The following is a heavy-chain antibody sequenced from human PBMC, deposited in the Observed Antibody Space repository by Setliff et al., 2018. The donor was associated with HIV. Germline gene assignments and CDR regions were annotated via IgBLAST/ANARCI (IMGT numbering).Heavy chain of an antibody. D-gene: IGHD1-1*01. CDR2: FYTSGST. CDR1: GYSISSGYY. J-gene: IGHJ4*02. V-gene: IGHV4-38-2*01. CDR3: ARRHPLTTGREYYFDF. Sequence: SETLSLTCAVSGYSISSGYYRGWIRQPPGKGLEGIGYFYTSGSTNYNPSLKSRVTISIDTSKNQFSLKLNAVTAADTAVYYCARRHPLTTGREYYFDFWGQGTLVTVSS.